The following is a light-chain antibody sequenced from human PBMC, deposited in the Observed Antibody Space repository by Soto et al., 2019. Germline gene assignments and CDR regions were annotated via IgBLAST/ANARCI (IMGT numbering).Light chain of an antibody. Sequence: ESVLRQSPATPSLSQGKRATLSCRASQSVSNYLAWYQQKPGQAPRLLIYDASSRATGIPARFSGSGSGTDLTLTISSLDPKDFEVYYCHQRSTWPRFTFAQGPRMEIK. CDR2: DAS. V-gene: IGKV3-11*01. CDR3: HQRSTWPRFT. CDR1: QSVSNY. J-gene: IGKJ5*01.